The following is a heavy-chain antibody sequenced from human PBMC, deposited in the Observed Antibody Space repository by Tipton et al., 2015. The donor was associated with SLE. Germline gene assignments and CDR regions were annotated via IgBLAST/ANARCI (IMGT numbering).Heavy chain of an antibody. CDR3: VRPGGGFDY. Sequence: TLSLTCTVSGGSISSGSYYWSWIRQPAGKGLEWIGHIYTSGSTNYNPSLKSRVTISVDTSKNQFSLKLSSVTAADTAVYYCVRPGGGFDYWGQGTLVTVSS. CDR2: IYTSGST. J-gene: IGHJ4*02. V-gene: IGHV4-61*09. D-gene: IGHD2-15*01. CDR1: GGSISSGSYY.